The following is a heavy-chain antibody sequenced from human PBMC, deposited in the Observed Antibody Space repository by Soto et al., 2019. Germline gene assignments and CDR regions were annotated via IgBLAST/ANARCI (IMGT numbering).Heavy chain of an antibody. J-gene: IGHJ4*02. CDR1: GGSISSSSYY. D-gene: IGHD6-13*01. Sequence: QLQLQESGPGLVKPSETLSLTCTVSGGSISSSSYYWGWIRQPPGKGLEWIGSIYYSGSTYYNPSLKSRVTISVDTSKNQFSLKLSSVTAADTAVYYCARHQKAAAATYYFDYWGQGTLVTVSS. V-gene: IGHV4-39*01. CDR3: ARHQKAAAATYYFDY. CDR2: IYYSGST.